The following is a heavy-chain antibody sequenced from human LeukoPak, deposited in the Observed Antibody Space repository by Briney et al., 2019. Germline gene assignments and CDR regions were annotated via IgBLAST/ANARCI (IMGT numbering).Heavy chain of an antibody. V-gene: IGHV4-4*02. CDR2: IYHSGST. Sequence: PSETLSLTCAVSGGSISSSNWWSWVRQPPGKGLEWIGEIYHSGSTNHNPSLKSRVTISVDTSKNQFSLKLSSVTAADTAVYYCAGKYCGGDCYSTRHFDYWGQGTLVTVSS. CDR1: GGSISSSNW. CDR3: AGKYCGGDCYSTRHFDY. D-gene: IGHD2-21*02. J-gene: IGHJ4*02.